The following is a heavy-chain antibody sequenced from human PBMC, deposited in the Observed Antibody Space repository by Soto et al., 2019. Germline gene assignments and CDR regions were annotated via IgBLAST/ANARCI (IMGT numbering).Heavy chain of an antibody. V-gene: IGHV3-48*01. CDR2: ISSSSSTI. D-gene: IGHD4-4*01. Sequence: EVQLVESGGGLVQPGGSLRLSCAASGFTFSSYSMNWVRQAPGKGLEWVSYISSSSSTIYYADSVKGRFTISRDNAKNSLYLQMNSLRAEDTAVYYCARGPMMTTKNNWFDPWGQGTLVTVSS. J-gene: IGHJ5*02. CDR3: ARGPMMTTKNNWFDP. CDR1: GFTFSSYS.